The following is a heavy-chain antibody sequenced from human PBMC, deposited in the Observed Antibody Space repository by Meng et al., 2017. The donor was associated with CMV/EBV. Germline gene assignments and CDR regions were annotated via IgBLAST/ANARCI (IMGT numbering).Heavy chain of an antibody. CDR2: INPSGGST. Sequence: ASVKVSCKASGYTFTSYYMHWVRQAPGQGLEWMGIINPSGGSTSYAQKFQGRVTMTRDTSISTAYMELSRLRSDDTAVYYCARGNSPEHTEDIVVVPAARAGGYYGMDVWGQGTTVTVSS. CDR1: GYTFTSYY. V-gene: IGHV1-46*01. D-gene: IGHD2-2*01. CDR3: ARGNSPEHTEDIVVVPAARAGGYYGMDV. J-gene: IGHJ6*02.